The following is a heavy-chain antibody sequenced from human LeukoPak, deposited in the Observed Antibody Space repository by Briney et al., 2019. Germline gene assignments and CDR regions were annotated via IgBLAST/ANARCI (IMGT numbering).Heavy chain of an antibody. CDR1: GYSFTTYG. J-gene: IGHJ1*01. CDR2: ISAYNGYT. Sequence: ASVEVSCKASGYSFTTYGISWMRQAPGQGLEWMGWISAYNGYTDYAQKLQFRVTMTTDTSTSTAYMELRSLRSDDTAVYYCARDKAVTTEVTQHFQHWGQGTLVTVSS. V-gene: IGHV1-18*04. CDR3: ARDKAVTTEVTQHFQH. D-gene: IGHD4-23*01.